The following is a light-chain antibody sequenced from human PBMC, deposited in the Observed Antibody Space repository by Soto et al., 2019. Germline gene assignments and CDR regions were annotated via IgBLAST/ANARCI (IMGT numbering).Light chain of an antibody. J-gene: IGLJ1*01. CDR2: DVT. Sequence: SGLTRPRSVSGSPGQSVTISCTGTGSDVGGYNYVSWYQHHPGKAPKLMIFDVTTRPSGVPDRFSGSKSGNTASLTISGLQAEDEADYYCCSYVSTYTYVFGTGTKVTVL. CDR3: CSYVSTYTYV. CDR1: GSDVGGYNY. V-gene: IGLV2-11*01.